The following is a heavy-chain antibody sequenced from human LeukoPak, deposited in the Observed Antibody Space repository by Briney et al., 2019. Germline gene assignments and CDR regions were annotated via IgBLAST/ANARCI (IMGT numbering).Heavy chain of an antibody. J-gene: IGHJ4*02. CDR1: GYTFTGYY. Sequence: ASVRASCKASGYTFTGYYMHWVRQAPGQGLEWMGWINPNSGGTNYAQKFQGRVTMTRDTSISTAYMELSRLRSDDTAVYYCARPSGSGEFSYWGQGTLVTVSS. V-gene: IGHV1-2*02. CDR2: INPNSGGT. D-gene: IGHD3-16*01. CDR3: ARPSGSGEFSY.